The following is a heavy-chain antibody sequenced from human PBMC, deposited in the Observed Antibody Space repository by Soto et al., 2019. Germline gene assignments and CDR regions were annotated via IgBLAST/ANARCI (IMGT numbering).Heavy chain of an antibody. V-gene: IGHV3-30-3*01. CDR1: GFTFGGYS. D-gene: IGHD2-15*01. Sequence: QVQLVESGGGAVQPERSLRLSCAASGFTFGGYSMHWVRQAPGKGLEWVAVVAYDGSTEHYADAVKGRFSISRDNSKNTLYLEMNSLIAEDVGIYYCVRDGQGGHVEAFDYWGQGTLVTVSS. J-gene: IGHJ4*02. CDR3: VRDGQGGHVEAFDY. CDR2: VAYDGSTE.